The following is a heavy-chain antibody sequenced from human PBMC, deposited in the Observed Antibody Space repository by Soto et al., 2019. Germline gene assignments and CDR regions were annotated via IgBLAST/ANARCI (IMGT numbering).Heavy chain of an antibody. CDR1: GFTFSSYS. D-gene: IGHD3-22*01. Sequence: EVQLVESGGGLVQPGGSLRLSCAASGFTFSSYSMNCVRQAPGKGLEWVSYISSSSSTIYYADSVKGRFTISRDNAKNSLYLQMNSLRDEDTAVYYCARGDYYDSSGYSYYYYYGMDVWGQGTTVTVSS. CDR3: ARGDYYDSSGYSYYYYYGMDV. CDR2: ISSSSSTI. V-gene: IGHV3-48*02. J-gene: IGHJ6*02.